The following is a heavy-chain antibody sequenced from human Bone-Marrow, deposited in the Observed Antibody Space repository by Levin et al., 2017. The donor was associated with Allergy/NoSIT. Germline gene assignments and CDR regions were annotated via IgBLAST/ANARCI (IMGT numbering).Heavy chain of an antibody. J-gene: IGHJ5*02. Sequence: SETLSLTCAVSGGSISTTHLWSWVRQAPGKGLEWIGEVHQSGDTTYNPSLASRLTVSVDKSKNQFSLKLTSVTAADTAVYYCARHDSVVVAPPFNWFDPWGQGTLVIVSS. D-gene: IGHD2-21*01. CDR1: GGSISTTHL. CDR3: ARHDSVVVAPPFNWFDP. CDR2: VHQSGDT. V-gene: IGHV4-4*02.